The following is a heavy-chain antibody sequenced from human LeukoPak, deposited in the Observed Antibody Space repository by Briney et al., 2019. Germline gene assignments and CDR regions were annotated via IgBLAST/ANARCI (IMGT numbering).Heavy chain of an antibody. CDR2: ISSSSSTI. CDR1: GFTFTSYT. J-gene: IGHJ6*04. Sequence: GGSLRLSCAASGFTFTSYTMNWVRQAPGKGLEWVSSISSSSSTIYYADSVKGRFTISRDNAKNSLYLQMNSLRAEDTAVYYCAELGITMIGGVWGKGTTVTISS. D-gene: IGHD3-10*02. V-gene: IGHV3-48*04. CDR3: AELGITMIGGV.